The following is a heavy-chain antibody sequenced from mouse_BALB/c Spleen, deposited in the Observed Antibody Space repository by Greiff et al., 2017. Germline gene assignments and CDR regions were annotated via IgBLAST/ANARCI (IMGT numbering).Heavy chain of an antibody. CDR1: GFTFSSYG. CDR3: ARDYRYDVSYAMDY. D-gene: IGHD2-14*01. V-gene: IGHV5-6-3*01. CDR2: INSNGGST. Sequence: EVKLMESGGGLVQPGGSLKLSCAASGFTFSSYGMSWVRQTPDKRLELVATINSNGGSTYYPDSVKGRFTISRDNAKNTLYLQMSSLKSEDTAMYYCARDYRYDVSYAMDYWGQGTSVTVSS. J-gene: IGHJ4*01.